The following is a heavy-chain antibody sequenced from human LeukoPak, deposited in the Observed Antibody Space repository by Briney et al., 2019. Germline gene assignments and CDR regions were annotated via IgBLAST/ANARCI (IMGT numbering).Heavy chain of an antibody. Sequence: ASVKVSCKAPGYTFTSYDINWVRQATGQGLEWMGWMNPNSGNTGYAQKFQGRVTMTRNTSISTAYMELSSLRSEDTAVYYCARGQSSDGYGSGPDFDYWGQGTLVTVSS. D-gene: IGHD3-10*01. CDR2: MNPNSGNT. J-gene: IGHJ4*02. CDR3: ARGQSSDGYGSGPDFDY. CDR1: GYTFTSYD. V-gene: IGHV1-8*01.